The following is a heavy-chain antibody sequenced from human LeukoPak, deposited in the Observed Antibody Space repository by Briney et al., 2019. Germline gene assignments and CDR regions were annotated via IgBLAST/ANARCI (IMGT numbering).Heavy chain of an antibody. J-gene: IGHJ3*02. V-gene: IGHV3-20*04. CDR1: GFTFDDYG. D-gene: IGHD2-15*01. CDR2: INWNGGST. CDR3: ASHCSGGSCSDDAFDI. Sequence: GGSLRLSRAASGFTFDDYGMSWVRQAPGKGLEWVSGINWNGGSTGYADSVKGRFTISRDNAKNSLYLQMNSLRAEDTALYYCASHCSGGSCSDDAFDIWGQGTMVTVSS.